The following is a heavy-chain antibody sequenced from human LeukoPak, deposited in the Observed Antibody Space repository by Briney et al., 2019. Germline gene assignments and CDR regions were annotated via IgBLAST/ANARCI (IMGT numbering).Heavy chain of an antibody. CDR2: IYYSGST. Sequence: SGTLSLTCTVSGGSISSSSYYWGWIRQPPGKGLEWIGSIYYSGSTYYNPSLKSRVTISVDTSKNQFSLKLSSVTAADTAVYYCARGYCSSTSCPIRDYYYYMDVWGKGTTVTVSS. V-gene: IGHV4-39*07. CDR1: GGSISSSSYY. CDR3: ARGYCSSTSCPIRDYYYYMDV. D-gene: IGHD2-2*01. J-gene: IGHJ6*03.